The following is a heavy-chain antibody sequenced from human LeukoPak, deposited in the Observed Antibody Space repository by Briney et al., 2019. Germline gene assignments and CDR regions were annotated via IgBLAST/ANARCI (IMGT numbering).Heavy chain of an antibody. D-gene: IGHD3-22*01. CDR2: IYPGDSDT. CDR1: GYSFTTYW. J-gene: IGHJ4*02. Sequence: GESLKISCKGSGYSFTTYWIGWVRQMPGKGLEWMGIIYPGDSDTRYSPSFQGQVTISADKSISTAYLQWSSLKASDTAMYYCARQVRYDSSGYYQDYWGQGTLVTVSS. V-gene: IGHV5-51*01. CDR3: ARQVRYDSSGYYQDY.